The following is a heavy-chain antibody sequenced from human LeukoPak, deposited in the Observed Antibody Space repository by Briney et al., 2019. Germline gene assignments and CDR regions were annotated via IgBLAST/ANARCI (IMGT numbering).Heavy chain of an antibody. J-gene: IGHJ6*02. CDR1: GYTFTNLD. CDR2: INPSGGST. CDR3: ARDRPSGGLYYYGMDV. D-gene: IGHD6-25*01. Sequence: GASVKVSCKTSGYTFTNLDINWLRQAPGQGLEWMGIINPSGGSTSYAQKFQGRVTMTRDTSTSTVYMELSSLRSEDTAVYYCARDRPSGGLYYYGMDVWGQGTTVTVSS. V-gene: IGHV1-46*01.